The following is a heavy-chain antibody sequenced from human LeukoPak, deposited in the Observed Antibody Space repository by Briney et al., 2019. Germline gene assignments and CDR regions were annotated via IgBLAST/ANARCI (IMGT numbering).Heavy chain of an antibody. D-gene: IGHD3-9*01. CDR2: NYYSGST. V-gene: IGHV4-59*12. Sequence: SETLSLTCTVSGGSISSYYWSWIRQPPGKGLEWIGYNYYSGSTNYNPSLKSRVTISVDTSKNQFSLKLSSVTAADTAVYYCARPRSYDILTGYYNGAFDIWGQGTMVTVSS. CDR3: ARPRSYDILTGYYNGAFDI. J-gene: IGHJ3*02. CDR1: GGSISSYY.